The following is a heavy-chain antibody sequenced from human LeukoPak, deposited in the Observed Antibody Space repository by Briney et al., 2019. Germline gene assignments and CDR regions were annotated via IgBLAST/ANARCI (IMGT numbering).Heavy chain of an antibody. D-gene: IGHD1-26*01. J-gene: IGHJ3*02. CDR1: GYTFTGYY. Sequence: ASVKVSCKASGYTFTGYYMHWVRQAPGQGLEWMGWINPNSGGTNYAQKFQGWVTMTRDTSISTAYMELSRLRSDDTAVYYCARDGVGATAAFDIWGQGTMVTVSS. CDR3: ARDGVGATAAFDI. CDR2: INPNSGGT. V-gene: IGHV1-2*04.